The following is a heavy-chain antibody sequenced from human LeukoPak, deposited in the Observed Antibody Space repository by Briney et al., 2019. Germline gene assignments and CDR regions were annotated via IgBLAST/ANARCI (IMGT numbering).Heavy chain of an antibody. V-gene: IGHV4-39*01. CDR3: ARGFGWTIPGTTFDY. CDR2: IHYSGST. CDR1: GGSISSSSYY. D-gene: IGHD1-7*01. Sequence: ASETLSLTCTVSGGSISSSSYYWGWIRQPPGKGLEWIGSIHYSGSTYYSPSLKSRVTISVDTSKNQFSLKLSSVTAADTAVYYCARGFGWTIPGTTFDYWGQGTLVTVSS. J-gene: IGHJ4*02.